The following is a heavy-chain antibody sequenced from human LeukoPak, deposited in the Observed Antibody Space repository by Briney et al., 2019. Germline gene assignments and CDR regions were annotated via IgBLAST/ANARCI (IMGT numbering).Heavy chain of an antibody. J-gene: IGHJ4*02. Sequence: GGSPRLSCAASGFTFSSYAMSWVRQAPGKGLEWVSAISGSGGSTYYADSVKGRFTISRDNSKNTLYLQMNSLRAEDTAVYYCAKDVGIQLWLWDYWGQGTLVTVSS. CDR3: AKDVGIQLWLWDY. CDR1: GFTFSSYA. V-gene: IGHV3-23*01. D-gene: IGHD5-18*01. CDR2: ISGSGGST.